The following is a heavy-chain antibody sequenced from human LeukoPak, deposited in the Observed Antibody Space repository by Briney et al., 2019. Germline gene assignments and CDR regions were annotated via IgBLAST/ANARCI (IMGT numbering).Heavy chain of an antibody. Sequence: GESLKISCKTSGYSFTTYWIAWVRQMPGKGLEWMGIINPADSDTRYSPSFQGLVTISADKSISTAYLQWSSLKASDTAMYYCARLFYCSGGSCYLNWFDPWGQGTLVTVSS. CDR3: ARLFYCSGGSCYLNWFDP. V-gene: IGHV5-51*01. CDR2: INPADSDT. D-gene: IGHD2-15*01. CDR1: GYSFTTYW. J-gene: IGHJ5*02.